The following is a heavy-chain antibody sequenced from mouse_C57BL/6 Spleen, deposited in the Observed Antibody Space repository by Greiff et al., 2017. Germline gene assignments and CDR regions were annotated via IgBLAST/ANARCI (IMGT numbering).Heavy chain of an antibody. CDR3: ARDLLYYAMDY. CDR1: GFTFSDYG. Sequence: EVKLVESGGGLVKPGGSLKLSCAASGFTFSDYGMHWVRQAPEKGLEWVAYISSGSSTIYYADTVKGRFTISRDNAKNTLFLQMTSLMSEDTAMYYCARDLLYYAMDYWGQGTSVTVSS. CDR2: ISSGSSTI. J-gene: IGHJ4*01. V-gene: IGHV5-17*01.